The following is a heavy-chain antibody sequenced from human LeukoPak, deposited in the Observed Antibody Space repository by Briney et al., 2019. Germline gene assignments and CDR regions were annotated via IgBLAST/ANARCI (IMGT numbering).Heavy chain of an antibody. CDR2: IGSYEGDT. CDR1: TSY. J-gene: IGHJ5*02. V-gene: IGHV1-18*01. CDR3: ARARMNFDDSSGSNRDFDP. Sequence: TSYISWVRQAPGQGPEWMGWIGSYEGDTYYAQKFQGRVTVSTDTSTSTAKMQLRSLTSDDTAGDYWARARMNFDDSSGSNRDFDPWARGTRDSVSS. D-gene: IGHD3-22*01.